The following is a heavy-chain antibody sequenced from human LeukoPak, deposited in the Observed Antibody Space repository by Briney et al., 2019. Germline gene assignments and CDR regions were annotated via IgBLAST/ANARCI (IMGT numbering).Heavy chain of an antibody. D-gene: IGHD6-13*01. CDR3: ARRLGSSWYDY. J-gene: IGHJ4*02. Sequence: SETLSLTCAVYGGSFSGYYWSWIRQPPGEGLEWIGEINHSGSTNYNPSLKRRVPISVDTSKNQFSLKLSSVTAADTAVYYCARRLGSSWYDYWGQGTLVTVSS. V-gene: IGHV4-34*01. CDR1: GGSFSGYY. CDR2: INHSGST.